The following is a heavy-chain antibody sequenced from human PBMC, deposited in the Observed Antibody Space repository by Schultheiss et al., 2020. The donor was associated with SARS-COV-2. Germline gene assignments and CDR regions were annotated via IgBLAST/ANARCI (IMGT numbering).Heavy chain of an antibody. CDR3: ARIIRFLEWLFDY. Sequence: SETLSLTCTVSGGSISSSSYYWGWIRQPPGKGLEWIGSIYYSGSTYYNPSIKSRVTISVDTSKNQFSLKLSSVTAADTAVYYCARIIRFLEWLFDYWGQGTLVTVSS. J-gene: IGHJ4*02. D-gene: IGHD3-3*01. CDR1: GGSISSSSYY. V-gene: IGHV4-39*07. CDR2: IYYSGST.